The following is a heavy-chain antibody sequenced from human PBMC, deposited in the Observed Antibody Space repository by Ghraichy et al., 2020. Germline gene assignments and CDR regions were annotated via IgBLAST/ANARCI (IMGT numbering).Heavy chain of an antibody. Sequence: GGSLRLSCAASGFTFRSYAMSWVRQAPGKGLEWVSGISGSGTSTYYADSVKGRFTISRDNSKNTLYLQTNSLRAEDTAVYYCAKIGRFGELSNPADYWGQGTLVTVSS. V-gene: IGHV3-23*01. D-gene: IGHD3-10*01. CDR3: AKIGRFGELSNPADY. CDR2: ISGSGTST. J-gene: IGHJ4*02. CDR1: GFTFRSYA.